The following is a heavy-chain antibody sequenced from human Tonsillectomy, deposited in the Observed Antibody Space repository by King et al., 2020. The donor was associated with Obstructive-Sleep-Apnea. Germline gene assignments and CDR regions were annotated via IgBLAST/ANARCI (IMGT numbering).Heavy chain of an antibody. V-gene: IGHV4-38-2*02. CDR1: GYSISRGYY. CDR2: IYHSGNT. D-gene: IGHD1-26*01. J-gene: IGHJ4*02. Sequence: VQLQESGPGLVKPSETLSLTCTVSGYSISRGYYWGWIRQPPGKGLEWIGGIYHSGNTFYNPSLTGRVTMSVDTSKNQFSLKLTSVTAADTAVYYCTREMGELLGFDYWGQGTLVTVSS. CDR3: TREMGELLGFDY.